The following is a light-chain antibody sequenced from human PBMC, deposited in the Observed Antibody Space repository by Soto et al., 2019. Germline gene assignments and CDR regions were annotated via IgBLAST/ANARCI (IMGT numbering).Light chain of an antibody. CDR1: RSDIGTYDL. V-gene: IGLV2-14*03. Sequence: QSVLTQPASVSASLGQSITISCTGTRSDIGTYDLVSWYQQHPGKAPQLMIYDVTNRPSGVSNRFSGSKSGNTASLTISGLQAEDEADYYCTSYTTSSTVVIGGGTKVTVL. CDR3: TSYTTSSTVV. J-gene: IGLJ2*01. CDR2: DVT.